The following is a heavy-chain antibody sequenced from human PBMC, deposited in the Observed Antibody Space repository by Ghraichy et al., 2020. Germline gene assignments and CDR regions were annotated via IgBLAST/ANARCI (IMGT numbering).Heavy chain of an antibody. J-gene: IGHJ3*02. CDR2: IHHSGST. V-gene: IGHV4-34*04. D-gene: IGHD6-19*01. CDR3: ARRSENWLARRHDAFDI. CDR1: GGSFSGYY. Sequence: SETLSLTCAVYGGSFSGYYWSWIRQPPGKGLEWIAEIHHSGSTNNNPSLKSRATISVDTSKNQFSLKLKSVTAADTAVYYCARRSENWLARRHDAFDIWGRGTMVTVSS.